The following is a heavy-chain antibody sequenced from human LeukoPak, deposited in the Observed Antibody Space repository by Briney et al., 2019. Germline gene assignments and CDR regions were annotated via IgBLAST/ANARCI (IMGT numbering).Heavy chain of an antibody. CDR3: ARGPRSGWNDVWFDP. V-gene: IGHV1-8*01. CDR1: GYTFTSYD. J-gene: IGHJ5*02. CDR2: MNPNSGNT. D-gene: IGHD1-1*01. Sequence: ASVKVSCKASGYTFTSYDVNCVRQATGQGLEWMGWMNPNSGNTGYAQKFQGRVTMTRNTSISTAYMELSSLRSEDTAVYYCARGPRSGWNDVWFDPWGQGTLVTVSS.